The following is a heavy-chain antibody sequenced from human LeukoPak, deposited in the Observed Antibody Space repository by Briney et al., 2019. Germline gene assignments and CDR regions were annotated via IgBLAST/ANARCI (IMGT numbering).Heavy chain of an antibody. V-gene: IGHV4-4*07. D-gene: IGHD1-26*01. CDR1: GGSISSYY. J-gene: IGHJ6*03. Sequence: PSETLSLTCTVSGGSISSYYWSWIRQPAGKGLEWIGRIYTSGSTNYNPSLKSRVTMSVDTSKNQFSLKLSSVTAADTAVYYCARDGSYYYYYYYMDVWGKGTTVTISS. CDR3: ARDGSYYYYYYYMDV. CDR2: IYTSGST.